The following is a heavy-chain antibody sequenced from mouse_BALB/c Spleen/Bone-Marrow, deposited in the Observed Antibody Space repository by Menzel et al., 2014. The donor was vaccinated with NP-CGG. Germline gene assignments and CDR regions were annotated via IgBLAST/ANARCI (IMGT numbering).Heavy chain of an antibody. J-gene: IGHJ3*01. CDR1: GDTFTDYV. Sequence: LQESGPELVKPGASEKMSCKASGDTFTDYVISWVKQRTGQGLEWIGEIYPGSGSIYYNEKFKGKATLTADKSSNTAYMQLSILPSADSALYFCAGDLRFGGWDRGTPVTVPA. D-gene: IGHD1-1*02. CDR2: IYPGSGSI. CDR3: AGDLRFGG. V-gene: IGHV1-77*01.